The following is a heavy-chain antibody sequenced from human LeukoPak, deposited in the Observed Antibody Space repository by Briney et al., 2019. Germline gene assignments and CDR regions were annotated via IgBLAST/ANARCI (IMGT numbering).Heavy chain of an antibody. CDR1: GFTFSSYA. CDR3: AKDRTEGSSSYLDY. CDR2: ISYDGSNK. V-gene: IGHV3-30-3*01. D-gene: IGHD6-13*01. Sequence: GGSLRLSCAASGFTFSSYAMHWVRQAPGKGLEWVAVISYDGSNKYYADSVKGRFTISRDNSKNTLFLQMNSLRAEDTAVYYCAKDRTEGSSSYLDYRGQGTLVTVSS. J-gene: IGHJ4*02.